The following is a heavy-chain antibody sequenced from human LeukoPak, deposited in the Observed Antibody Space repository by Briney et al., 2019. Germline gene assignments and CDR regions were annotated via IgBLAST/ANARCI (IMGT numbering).Heavy chain of an antibody. CDR1: GFTFSSHS. V-gene: IGHV3-48*04. Sequence: GGSLRLSCAASGFTFSSHSMNWVRQAPGKGLEWLSFISSSSSTIYYADSVKGRFTISRDNAKNSLYLQMNSLRAEDTAVYYCAGNNILTGYYLFDYWAREPWSPSPQ. CDR3: AGNNILTGYYLFDY. CDR2: ISSSSSTI. J-gene: IGHJ4*02. D-gene: IGHD3-9*01.